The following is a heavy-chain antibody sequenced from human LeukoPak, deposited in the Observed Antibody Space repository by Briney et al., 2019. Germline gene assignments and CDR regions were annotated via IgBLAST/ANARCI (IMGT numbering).Heavy chain of an antibody. J-gene: IGHJ4*02. Sequence: GASVKVSCKASGDTFSSDGISWVRQAPGQGLEWMGWISSYNGNTKYAEKLQGRVTMTTDTSTSTAYMELRSLRSDDTAVYYCARVQLERSGEPFDYWGQGTLVTVSS. CDR1: GDTFSSDG. V-gene: IGHV1-18*01. CDR2: ISSYNGNT. CDR3: ARVQLERSGEPFDY. D-gene: IGHD1-1*01.